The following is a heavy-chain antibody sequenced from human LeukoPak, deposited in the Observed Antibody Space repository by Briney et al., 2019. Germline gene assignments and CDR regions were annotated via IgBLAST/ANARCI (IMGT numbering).Heavy chain of an antibody. CDR2: INPNSGGT. Sequence: ASVKVSCKASGYTFTGYYIHWVRQAPGQGLEWMGWINPNSGGTNYAQKFQGRVTMTRDTSISTAYMELSRLRSDDTAVYYCARDPYCSSTSCYGMVADYWGQGTLVTVSS. V-gene: IGHV1-2*02. J-gene: IGHJ4*02. CDR1: GYTFTGYY. D-gene: IGHD2-2*01. CDR3: ARDPYCSSTSCYGMVADY.